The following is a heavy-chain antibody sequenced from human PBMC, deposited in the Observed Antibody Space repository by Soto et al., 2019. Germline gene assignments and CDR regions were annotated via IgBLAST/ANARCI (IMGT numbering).Heavy chain of an antibody. J-gene: IGHJ5*02. CDR2: ISSNSGSV. CDR3: AKGQRYCSSDGCYFLPRVDDP. CDR1: GFTFDAYA. V-gene: IGHV3-9*01. D-gene: IGHD2-2*01. Sequence: EVQLVESGGGLVQPGRSLRLSCAASGFTFDAYAMHWVRQAPGKGLEWVSGISSNSGSVGYAYSVQGRFTISRDNAKNSLNLQMNMLRPEDTAWYYCAKGQRYCSSDGCYFLPRVDDPWGQGILVTVSS.